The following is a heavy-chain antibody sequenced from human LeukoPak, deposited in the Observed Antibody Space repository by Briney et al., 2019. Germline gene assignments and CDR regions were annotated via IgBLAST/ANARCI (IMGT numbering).Heavy chain of an antibody. CDR2: ISGSGGGT. D-gene: IGHD5-12*01. CDR3: AKADHVATTTPDY. V-gene: IGHV3-23*01. CDR1: GFTFSSYA. Sequence: GGSLRLSCAASGFTFSSYAMSWVRQAPGKGLEWVSAISGSGGGTYYADSVEGRFTISRDNSKNTLYLQMNSLRAEDTAVYYCAKADHVATTTPDYWGQGTLVTVSS. J-gene: IGHJ4*02.